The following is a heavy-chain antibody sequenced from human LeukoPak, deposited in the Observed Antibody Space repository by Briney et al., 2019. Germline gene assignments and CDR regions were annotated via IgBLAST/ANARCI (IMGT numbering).Heavy chain of an antibody. D-gene: IGHD6-13*01. CDR3: AGLAAAGTTFDY. CDR1: GGTFSSYA. J-gene: IGHJ4*02. CDR2: IIPIFGTA. V-gene: IGHV1-69*06. Sequence: SVKVSCKASGGTFSSYAISWVRQAPGQGLEWMGGIIPIFGTANYAQKFQGRVTITADKSTSTAYMELSSLRSEDTAVYYCAGLAAAGTTFDYWGQGTLVTVSS.